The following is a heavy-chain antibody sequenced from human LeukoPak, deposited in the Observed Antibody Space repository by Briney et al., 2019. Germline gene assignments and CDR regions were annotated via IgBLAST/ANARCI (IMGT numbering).Heavy chain of an antibody. J-gene: IGHJ4*02. CDR3: ARGGGPTGMDY. D-gene: IGHD3-16*01. Sequence: ASVKVSCKTSGYSFTSHGISWVRQAPGQGLEWMGWISGYNGNTNYAQKFQGRVTMTTDASTRTAHMEVRGLRSDDTAVYYCARGGGPTGMDYWGQGTLVTVSS. V-gene: IGHV1-18*01. CDR1: GYSFTSHG. CDR2: ISGYNGNT.